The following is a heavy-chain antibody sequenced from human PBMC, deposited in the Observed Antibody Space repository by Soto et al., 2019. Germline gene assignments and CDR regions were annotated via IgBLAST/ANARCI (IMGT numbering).Heavy chain of an antibody. CDR1: GYSFTSYW. CDR3: ARHCSSTSCYLIDY. V-gene: IGHV5-51*01. D-gene: IGHD2-2*01. Sequence: PGESLKISCKGSGYSFTSYWIGWVRQMPGKGLEWRGIIYPGDSDTRYSPSFQGQVTISADKSISTAHLQWSSLKASDTAMYYCARHCSSTSCYLIDYWGQGTLVTASS. CDR2: IYPGDSDT. J-gene: IGHJ4*02.